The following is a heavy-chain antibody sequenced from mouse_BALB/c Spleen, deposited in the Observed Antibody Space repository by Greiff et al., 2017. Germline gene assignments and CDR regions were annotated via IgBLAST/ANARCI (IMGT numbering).Heavy chain of an antibody. CDR1: GYAFSSSW. V-gene: IGHV1-82*01. CDR2: IYPGDGDT. D-gene: IGHD3-1*01. Sequence: VKLLESGPELVKPGASVKISCKASGYAFSSSWMNWVKQRPGQGLEWIGRIYPGDGDTNYNGKFKGKATLTADKSSSTAYMQLSSLTSVDSAVYFCARGLEAMDYWGQGTSVTVSS. CDR3: ARGLEAMDY. J-gene: IGHJ4*01.